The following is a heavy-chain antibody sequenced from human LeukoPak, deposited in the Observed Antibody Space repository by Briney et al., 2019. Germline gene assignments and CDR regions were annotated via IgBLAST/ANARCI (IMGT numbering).Heavy chain of an antibody. CDR1: GGSISRGGYY. V-gene: IGHV4-31*03. J-gene: IGHJ4*02. D-gene: IGHD3-10*01. CDR2: IYYSGST. Sequence: SETLSLTCTVSGGSISRGGYYWSWIRQHPGKGLEWIGYIYYSGSTYYNPSLKSRVTISVDTSKNQFSLKLSSVTAADTAVYYCASVGSGSYYYYFDYWGQGTLVTVSS. CDR3: ASVGSGSYYYYFDY.